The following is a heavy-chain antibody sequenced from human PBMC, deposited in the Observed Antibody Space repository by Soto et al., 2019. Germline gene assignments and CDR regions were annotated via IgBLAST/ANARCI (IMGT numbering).Heavy chain of an antibody. D-gene: IGHD2-2*02. CDR2: IKRESDGETT. CDR3: TSRDCSRTSCYMNCYYMDV. J-gene: IGHJ6*03. Sequence: EVQLVESGGGLVKPGGSLRLSCAASGFTFSNAWMSWVRQAPGKGLEWVGRIKRESDGETTDYAAPVKGRFTISRDDSKNTLYLQMSSVKNEDTAVYYCTSRDCSRTSCYMNCYYMDVWGKGTTVTVSS. V-gene: IGHV3-15*01. CDR1: GFTFSNAW.